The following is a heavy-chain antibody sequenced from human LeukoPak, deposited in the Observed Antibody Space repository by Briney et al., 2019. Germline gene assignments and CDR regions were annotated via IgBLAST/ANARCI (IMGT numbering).Heavy chain of an antibody. CDR1: GYTFTSYG. CDR2: ISAYNGNT. V-gene: IGHV1-18*01. D-gene: IGHD6-19*01. J-gene: IGHJ6*02. CDR3: ARDRRDSSDWFDFKSYYYYYGMDV. Sequence: ASVKVSCKASGYTFTSYGISWVRQAPGQGLEWMGWISAYNGNTNYAQKLQGRVTMTTVTSTSTAYMELRSLRSDDTAVYYCARDRRDSSDWFDFKSYYYYYGMDVWGQGTTVTVSS.